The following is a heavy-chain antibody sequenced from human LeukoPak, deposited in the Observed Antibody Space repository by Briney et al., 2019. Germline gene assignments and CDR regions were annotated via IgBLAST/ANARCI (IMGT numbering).Heavy chain of an antibody. D-gene: IGHD3-9*01. CDR3: ARDKRYFDWLSGGGYYYYYMDV. J-gene: IGHJ6*03. Sequence: ASVKVSCKASGYTFTSYYMHWVRQAPGQGLEWMGIINPSGGSTSYAQKFQGRVTMTRDMSTSTVYMELSSLRSEDAALYYCARDKRYFDWLSGGGYYYYYMDVWGKGTTVTVSS. CDR2: INPSGGST. CDR1: GYTFTSYY. V-gene: IGHV1-46*01.